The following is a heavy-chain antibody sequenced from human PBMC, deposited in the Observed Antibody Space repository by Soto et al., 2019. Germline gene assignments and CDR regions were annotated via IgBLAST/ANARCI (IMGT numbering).Heavy chain of an antibody. J-gene: IGHJ6*02. V-gene: IGHV1-3*01. CDR3: ARDPINTMVRGPYYYYYGMDV. CDR2: INAGNGNT. CDR1: GYTFTSYA. D-gene: IGHD3-10*01. Sequence: GASVKVSCKASGYTFTSYAMHWVRQAPGQRLEWMGWINAGNGNTKYSQKFQGRVTITRDTSASTAYMELSSLRSEDTAVYYCARDPINTMVRGPYYYYYGMDVWGQGTTVTVSS.